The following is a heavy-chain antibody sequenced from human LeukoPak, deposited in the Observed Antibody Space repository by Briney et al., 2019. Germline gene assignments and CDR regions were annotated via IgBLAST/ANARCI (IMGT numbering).Heavy chain of an antibody. CDR3: AREGGRAVPGRFDQ. V-gene: IGHV3-30*02. J-gene: IGHJ4*02. Sequence: GGSLRLSCAASGINFRSSGMHWVRQAPGKGLEWVTFIQNDGSDKYYAASVKGRFTISRDSSKNTVYLHMASLRADDTALYYCAREGGRAVPGRFDQWGQGTLVTVSS. CDR1: GINFRSSG. D-gene: IGHD6-13*01. CDR2: IQNDGSDK.